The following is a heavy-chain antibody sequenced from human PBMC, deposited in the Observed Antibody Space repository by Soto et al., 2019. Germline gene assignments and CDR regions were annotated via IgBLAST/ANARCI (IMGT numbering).Heavy chain of an antibody. CDR1: GFTFSSYA. V-gene: IGHV3-30-3*01. Sequence: QVQLVESGGGVVQPGRSLRLSCAASGFTFSSYAMHWVRQAPGKGLEWVAVISYDGSNKYYADSVKGRFTISRDNFXNTLYLQMNSLRAEDTAVYYCARDRTAMVTGTCIYWGQGTLVTVSS. J-gene: IGHJ4*02. D-gene: IGHD5-18*01. CDR3: ARDRTAMVTGTCIY. CDR2: ISYDGSNK.